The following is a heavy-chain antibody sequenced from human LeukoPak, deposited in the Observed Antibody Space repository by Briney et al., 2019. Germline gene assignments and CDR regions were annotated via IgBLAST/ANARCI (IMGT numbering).Heavy chain of an antibody. Sequence: GGSLRLSCAASGFTFSNYWMHWVRQAPGKGLVWVSRINSDGINTSYADSVKGRFTISRDNAKNTLYLQMNSLRAEDTAVYYCAKVSAYYYGSESDYWGQGTLVTVSS. J-gene: IGHJ4*02. CDR1: GFTFSNYW. CDR3: AKVSAYYYGSESDY. CDR2: INSDGINT. V-gene: IGHV3-74*01. D-gene: IGHD3-10*01.